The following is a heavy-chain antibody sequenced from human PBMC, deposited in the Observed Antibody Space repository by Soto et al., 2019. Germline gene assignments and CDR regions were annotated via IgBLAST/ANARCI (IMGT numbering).Heavy chain of an antibody. CDR1: GGSISSSSYY. CDR3: AHALWRGRFQH. V-gene: IGHV4-39*01. D-gene: IGHD3-16*01. Sequence: QLQLQESGPGLVKPSETLSLTCTVSGGSISSSSYYWGWSRQPPGKGLEWIGSIYYSGSTYYNPSLKSRVTISVDTSQNQFSLKLSSVTAADTAVYYCAHALWRGRFQHWGQGTLVTVSS. CDR2: IYYSGST. J-gene: IGHJ1*01.